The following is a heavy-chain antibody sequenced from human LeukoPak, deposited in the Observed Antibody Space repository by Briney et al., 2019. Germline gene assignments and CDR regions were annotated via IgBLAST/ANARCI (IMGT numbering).Heavy chain of an antibody. Sequence: SETLSLTCTVSGDSVSTYYWSWIRQSAGKGLEWIGHISNSGSTTYNPSLKSRVSMSVDTYKKQFSLKLSSVTAADAAVYYCAREATVVGATIIWGQGALVTVSS. V-gene: IGHV4-4*07. J-gene: IGHJ4*02. D-gene: IGHD1-26*01. CDR2: ISNSGST. CDR3: AREATVVGATII. CDR1: GDSVSTYY.